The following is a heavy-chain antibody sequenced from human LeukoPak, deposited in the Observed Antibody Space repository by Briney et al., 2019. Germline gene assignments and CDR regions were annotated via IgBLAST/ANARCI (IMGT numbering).Heavy chain of an antibody. CDR3: ARDSGMVRGTVDY. CDR1: GYTFTIYY. Sequence: ASVKVSFTSSGYTFTIYYMYWVRQAPGQGLEWMGIVNPSGGSTSYAQKFQGRVTMTRDTSTSTVYMELSSLRSEDTAVYYCARDSGMVRGTVDYWGQGTLVTVSS. D-gene: IGHD3-10*01. J-gene: IGHJ4*02. CDR2: VNPSGGST. V-gene: IGHV1-46*01.